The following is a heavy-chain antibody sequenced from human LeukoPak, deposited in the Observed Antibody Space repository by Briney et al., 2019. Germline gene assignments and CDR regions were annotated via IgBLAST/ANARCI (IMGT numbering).Heavy chain of an antibody. Sequence: GASVKVSCKASGYTFTGYYMHWVRQAPGQGLEWMGWINPNSGGTNYAQKFQGRVTMTRDTSTSTVYMELKSLRSDDTAVYYCARGFLMALSDLDYWGQGTLVTVSS. J-gene: IGHJ4*02. CDR2: INPNSGGT. CDR1: GYTFTGYY. V-gene: IGHV1-2*02. D-gene: IGHD2-8*01. CDR3: ARGFLMALSDLDY.